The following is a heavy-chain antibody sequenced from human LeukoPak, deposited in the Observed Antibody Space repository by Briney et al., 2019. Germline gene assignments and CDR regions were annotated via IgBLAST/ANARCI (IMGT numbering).Heavy chain of an antibody. Sequence: GGSLRLSCAASGFTFSSYAMHWVRQAPGKGLEWVAVISYDGSNKYYADSVKGRFTISRDNSKNTLYLQMNSLRAEDTAVYYCAKAGVAVAGRRGNFDYWGQGTLVTVSS. CDR1: GFTFSSYA. J-gene: IGHJ4*02. V-gene: IGHV3-30-3*01. CDR3: AKAGVAVAGRRGNFDY. CDR2: ISYDGSNK. D-gene: IGHD6-19*01.